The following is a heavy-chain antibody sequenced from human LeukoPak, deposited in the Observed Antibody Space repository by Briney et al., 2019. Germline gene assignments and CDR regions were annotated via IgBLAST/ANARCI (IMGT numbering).Heavy chain of an antibody. D-gene: IGHD2-15*01. CDR3: ARDYSATGAMDV. V-gene: IGHV3-7*01. CDR1: GFALSAYW. J-gene: IGHJ6*02. CDR2: IKQDGSVH. Sequence: AGGSLRLSCAASGFALSAYWMNWVRQAPGKGLQWLANIKQDGSVHHYVDSVKGLFTISRDNAKNSLFLQMNSLRAEDTALYYCARDYSATGAMDVWGQGTTVTVS.